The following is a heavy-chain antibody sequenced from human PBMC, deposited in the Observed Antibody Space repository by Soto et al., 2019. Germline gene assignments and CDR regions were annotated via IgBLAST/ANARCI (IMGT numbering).Heavy chain of an antibody. V-gene: IGHV1-2*02. Sequence: ASVKVSCRASGYTFTGYFMHWVRQAPGQGLEWMGWINPYSGGADYAQSFQGRVTMTRDTSISTVYMELSRLRFDDTAVYYCARVIRGAYYNSPLDTWGQGTVVTVSS. CDR3: ARVIRGAYYNSPLDT. CDR1: GYTFTGYF. CDR2: INPYSGGA. J-gene: IGHJ5*02. D-gene: IGHD3-10*01.